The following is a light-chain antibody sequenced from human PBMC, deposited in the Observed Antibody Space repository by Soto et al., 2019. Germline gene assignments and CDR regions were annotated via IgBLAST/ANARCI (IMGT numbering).Light chain of an antibody. CDR1: QSISSW. Sequence: GDRVTITCRASQSISSWLAWYQQKPGKALNLLIYAASSLQSGVPSRFSANGSGTDFTLTISSLQPEDFATYYCQQSYSALFTFGPGTKVDIK. CDR2: AAS. J-gene: IGKJ3*01. CDR3: QQSYSALFT. V-gene: IGKV1-39*01.